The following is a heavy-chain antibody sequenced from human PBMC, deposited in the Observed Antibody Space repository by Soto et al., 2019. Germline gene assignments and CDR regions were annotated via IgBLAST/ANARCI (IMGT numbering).Heavy chain of an antibody. J-gene: IGHJ6*02. D-gene: IGHD4-4*01. CDR3: ARGPYSNGGSFYYYYGMDV. Sequence: ASVKVSCKASGYTFTGYYMHWVRQAPGQGLEWMGWINPNSGGTNYAQKFQGWVTMTRDTSISTAYMELSRLRSDDTAVYYCARGPYSNGGSFYYYYGMDVWGQGTTVTVTS. V-gene: IGHV1-2*04. CDR2: INPNSGGT. CDR1: GYTFTGYY.